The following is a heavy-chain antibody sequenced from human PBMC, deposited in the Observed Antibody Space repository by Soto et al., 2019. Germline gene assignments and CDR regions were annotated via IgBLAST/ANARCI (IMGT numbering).Heavy chain of an antibody. J-gene: IGHJ5*02. CDR2: IYYGGNT. D-gene: IGHD3-10*01. CDR3: ARGTRTNWFDP. Sequence: QLQLQESGPGLVKPSETLSLTCTVSGGSISSSDYYWGWIRQPPGEGLEWIGSIYYGGNTYFNPSLKSRVTLSINPSKTRFFLKVRSVNAADTAVYYCARGTRTNWFDPWGQGTLVTVSS. V-gene: IGHV4-39*01. CDR1: GGSISSSDYY.